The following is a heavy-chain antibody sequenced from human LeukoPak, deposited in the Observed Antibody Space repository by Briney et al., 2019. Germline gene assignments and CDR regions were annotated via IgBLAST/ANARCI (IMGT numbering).Heavy chain of an antibody. CDR1: GFTFSDYW. D-gene: IGHD3-10*01. Sequence: GGSLRLSCTASGFTFSDYWMHWARQAPGKELVRVSRTNTDGSSTTYADSVKGRFTISRDNAKNTVYLEMNSLRAEDTAVYYCARGMTYYYGSGKFDYWGQGSLVTVSS. V-gene: IGHV3-74*01. J-gene: IGHJ4*02. CDR3: ARGMTYYYGSGKFDY. CDR2: TNTDGSST.